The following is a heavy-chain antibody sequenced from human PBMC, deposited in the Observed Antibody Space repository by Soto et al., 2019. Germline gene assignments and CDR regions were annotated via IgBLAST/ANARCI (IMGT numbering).Heavy chain of an antibody. CDR2: INHSGST. V-gene: IGHV4-39*01. J-gene: IGHJ4*02. CDR1: DGSMNSDSSY. CDR3: ARLGGYVSVGYYYLWDS. D-gene: IGHD3-22*01. Sequence: QLQLQESGPGLVKPSETLSLTCRVSDGSMNSDSSYWGWIRQPPGKGLEWIGVINHSGSTYHNLSLKGRVTMCVEASRNQFSLKLTSMTAADTAVYYCARLGGYVSVGYYYLWDSWGQGTLVTVSS.